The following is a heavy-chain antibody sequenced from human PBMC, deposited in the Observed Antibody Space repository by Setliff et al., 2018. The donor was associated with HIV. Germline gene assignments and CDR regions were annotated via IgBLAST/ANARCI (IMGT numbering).Heavy chain of an antibody. J-gene: IGHJ4*01. D-gene: IGHD2-21*01. Sequence: GESLNISCVTSGITFINAAMAWVRQAPGKGPEWISFIYSGSSSAVFADSVKGRFTISRDNSRNTLFLQMNSLRAEDTAVYYCAKEPSSCSAPRPSLCGYFDSWGQGTQVTVSS. CDR1: GITFINAA. CDR3: AKEPSSCSAPRPSLCGYFDS. CDR2: IYSGSSSA. V-gene: IGHV3-23*03.